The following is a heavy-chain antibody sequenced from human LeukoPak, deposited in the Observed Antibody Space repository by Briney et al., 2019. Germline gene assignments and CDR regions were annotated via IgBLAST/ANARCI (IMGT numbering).Heavy chain of an antibody. CDR1: GFTASSNY. J-gene: IGHJ6*02. D-gene: IGHD3-9*01. V-gene: IGHV3-53*01. Sequence: GGSLRLSCAASGFTASSNYMSWARHPPGKGLEWVSVIYSGGTTYYADSVRGRFTISKDNSKNTVYLQMNSLRAEHTAVYYCVRAWFAGYAPYGMDVWGQGTTVTVSS. CDR3: VRAWFAGYAPYGMDV. CDR2: IYSGGTT.